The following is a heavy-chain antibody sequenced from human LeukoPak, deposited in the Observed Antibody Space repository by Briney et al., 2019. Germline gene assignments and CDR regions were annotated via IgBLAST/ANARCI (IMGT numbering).Heavy chain of an antibody. D-gene: IGHD3-3*01. J-gene: IGHJ3*01. Sequence: PSETLSLTCTVSGGSISSYYWTGIRQPPGRGLEWVGYISYGGSTNYNPSLKSRVTISVDTSTNQFSLKLSSVTAADTAVYYCARGIFGMVLNAFDLWGRGTMVTVSS. CDR2: ISYGGST. CDR1: GGSISSYY. CDR3: ARGIFGMVLNAFDL. V-gene: IGHV4-59*01.